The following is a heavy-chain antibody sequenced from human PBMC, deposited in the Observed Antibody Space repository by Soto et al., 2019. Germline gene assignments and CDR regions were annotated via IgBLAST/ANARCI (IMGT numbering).Heavy chain of an antibody. CDR2: VSNRNGVT. CDR1: FYTFSELD. J-gene: IGHJ4*02. Sequence: GACVXVSFKTFFYTFSELDFILLRQAAGQGLEWMGWVSNRNGVTNYAENFRDRVNIRTDTSTNTVYMELRSLRSDDTAVYLCARERINNGSPGFDYWGQGTQVTVSS. CDR3: ARERINNGSPGFDY. V-gene: IGHV1-18*01. D-gene: IGHD2-8*01.